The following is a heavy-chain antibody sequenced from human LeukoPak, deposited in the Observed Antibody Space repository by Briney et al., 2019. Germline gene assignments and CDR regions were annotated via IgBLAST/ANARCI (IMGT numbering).Heavy chain of an antibody. D-gene: IGHD2-2*02. Sequence: SETLSLTCTVSGGSISSSSYYWGWIRQPPGKGLEWIGSIYYSGSTYYNPSLKSRVTISVDTSKNQFSLKLSSVTAADTAVYYCARGPATAIPGPFDYWGQGTLVTVSS. CDR2: IYYSGST. V-gene: IGHV4-39*01. CDR3: ARGPATAIPGPFDY. CDR1: GGSISSSSYY. J-gene: IGHJ4*02.